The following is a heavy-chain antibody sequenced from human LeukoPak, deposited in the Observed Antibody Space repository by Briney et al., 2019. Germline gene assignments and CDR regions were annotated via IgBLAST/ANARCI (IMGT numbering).Heavy chain of an antibody. V-gene: IGHV4-4*08. CDR1: GGAISSDY. CDR3: AREVEYYDSSGYRPRAFDI. Sequence: SETLSLTCSVSGGAISSDYWAWIRQPPGKGLEWIAYVHSSGYTSYNPSLRSRVTISVDTSKNQFSLKLNSVTAADTAVYYCAREVEYYDSSGYRPRAFDIWGQGTVVTVSS. D-gene: IGHD3-22*01. CDR2: VHSSGYT. J-gene: IGHJ3*02.